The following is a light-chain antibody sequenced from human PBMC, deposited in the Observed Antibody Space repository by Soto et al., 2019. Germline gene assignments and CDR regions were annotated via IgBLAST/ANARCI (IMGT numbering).Light chain of an antibody. J-gene: IGKJ4*01. Sequence: EIVLIQSPFTLSLSPGERATLSCRASQSISSSLAWYQQNPGQAPRLLIFDASNRATGIPVRFSGSGSGTDFTLTISSLEPDDFTVYYCQQHSDWPLTFGGGTKVDIK. CDR3: QQHSDWPLT. CDR1: QSISSS. CDR2: DAS. V-gene: IGKV3-11*01.